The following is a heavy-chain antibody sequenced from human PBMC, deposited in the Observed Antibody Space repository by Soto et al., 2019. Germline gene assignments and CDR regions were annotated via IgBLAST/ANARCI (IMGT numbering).Heavy chain of an antibody. CDR3: ARQPRILTGYSGHFDY. V-gene: IGHV4-39*01. CDR1: GGSISSCGYY. CDR2: INHSGST. D-gene: IGHD3-9*01. J-gene: IGHJ4*02. Sequence: PSETLSLTCTVSGGSISSCGYYWSWIRQPPGKGLEWIGEINHSGSTNYNPSLKSRVTISVYTSKNQFSRKLSSVTAADTAVYYCARQPRILTGYSGHFDYWGQAAVVTISS.